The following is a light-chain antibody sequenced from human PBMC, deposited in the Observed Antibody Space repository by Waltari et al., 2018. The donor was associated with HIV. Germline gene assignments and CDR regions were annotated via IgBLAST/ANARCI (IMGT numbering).Light chain of an antibody. Sequence: QSALTPPASVSGSPGRSITIPCTGTSSDIGGYNYVYWYQQHPGQAPKLMIYEVSNRPSGVSSRFSGSKSGNTASLTISGLQAEDEADYYCSSYTGSTTVVFGGGTKVTAL. CDR2: EVS. V-gene: IGLV2-14*03. CDR1: SSDIGGYNY. J-gene: IGLJ2*01. CDR3: SSYTGSTTVV.